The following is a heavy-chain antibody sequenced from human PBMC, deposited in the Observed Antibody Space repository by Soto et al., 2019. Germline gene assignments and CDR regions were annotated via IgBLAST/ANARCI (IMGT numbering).Heavy chain of an antibody. CDR3: TRATYIVVAPDAIYNFDK. CDR2: ISAYNGQR. Sequence: ASVKVSCKGSGYTFTSYGFNWVRQAPGQGLEWMGWISAYNGQRNYVQKFQDRVTMTIETSTRTAYMELRSLRSDDTAVYYCTRATYIVVAPDAIYNFDKLGQGTQVTVSS. CDR1: GYTFTSYG. J-gene: IGHJ4*02. D-gene: IGHD2-15*01. V-gene: IGHV1-18*01.